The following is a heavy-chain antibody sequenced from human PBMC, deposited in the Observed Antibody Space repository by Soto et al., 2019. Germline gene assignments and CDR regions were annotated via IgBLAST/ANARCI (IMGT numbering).Heavy chain of an antibody. V-gene: IGHV5-10-1*01. J-gene: IGHJ3*02. CDR3: ARSGYGSCPNDAFDI. D-gene: IGHD3-10*01. CDR1: VYSFTKYW. Sequence: SLKTACNGSVYSFTKYWISRRREIAGKGLEWMGRIDPSDSYTNYSPSFQGHVTISADKSISTAYLQWSSLKASDTAMYYCARSGYGSCPNDAFDIWGQGTLVTV. CDR2: IDPSDSYT.